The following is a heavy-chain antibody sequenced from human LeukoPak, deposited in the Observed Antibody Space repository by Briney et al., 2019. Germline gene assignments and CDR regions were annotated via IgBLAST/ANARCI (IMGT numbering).Heavy chain of an antibody. V-gene: IGHV1-8*01. CDR1: GYTFTSYD. D-gene: IGHD3-16*02. CDR3: ARGRVIDYYYYYGMDV. Sequence: ASVKVPCKASGYTFTSYDINWVRQATGQGLEWMGWMNPNSGNTGYAQKFQGRVTMTRNTSISTAYMELSSLRSEDTAVYYCARGRVIDYYYYYGMDVWGQGTTVTVSS. CDR2: MNPNSGNT. J-gene: IGHJ6*02.